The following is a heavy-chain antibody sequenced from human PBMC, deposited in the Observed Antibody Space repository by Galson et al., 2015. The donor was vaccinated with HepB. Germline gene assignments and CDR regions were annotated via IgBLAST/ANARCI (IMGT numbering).Heavy chain of an antibody. CDR1: GGTFSSYA. J-gene: IGHJ6*02. CDR2: IIPIFDTA. D-gene: IGHD3-10*01. Sequence: SVKVSCKASGGTFSSYAISWVRQAPGQGLEWMGGIIPIFDTANYAQKFQGRVTITADESTSTAYMELSSLRSEDTAVYYCAREDRGLLWFGESYYHYGMDVWGQGTTVTVSS. CDR3: AREDRGLLWFGESYYHYGMDV. V-gene: IGHV1-69*13.